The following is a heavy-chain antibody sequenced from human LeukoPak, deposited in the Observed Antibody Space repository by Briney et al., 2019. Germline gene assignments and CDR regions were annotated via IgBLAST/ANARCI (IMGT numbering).Heavy chain of an antibody. CDR1: GGSFSGSD. Sequence: SETLSLTCAVYGGSFSGSDWTWIRQPPGKGLEWIGEINHSGGANYNPSLKSRVTISIDTSKNQFSLKLSSVTAADTAVYYCARGWQWLVRGTFDYWGQGTLVTVSS. D-gene: IGHD6-19*01. CDR2: INHSGGA. J-gene: IGHJ4*02. V-gene: IGHV4-34*01. CDR3: ARGWQWLVRGTFDY.